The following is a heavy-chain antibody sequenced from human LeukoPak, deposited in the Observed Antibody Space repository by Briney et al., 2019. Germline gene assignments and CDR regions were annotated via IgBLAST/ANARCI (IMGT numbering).Heavy chain of an antibody. CDR3: ARGVAAPSPSPHYYYYYMDV. Sequence: GASVKVSCKASGYTFTSYDINWVRQATGQGLEWMGWMNPNSGNTGYAQKIQGRVTITRNTSISTAYMELSSLRSEDTAVYYCARGVAAPSPSPHYYYYYMDVWGKGTTVTVSS. D-gene: IGHD6-13*01. CDR2: MNPNSGNT. V-gene: IGHV1-8*03. J-gene: IGHJ6*03. CDR1: GYTFTSYD.